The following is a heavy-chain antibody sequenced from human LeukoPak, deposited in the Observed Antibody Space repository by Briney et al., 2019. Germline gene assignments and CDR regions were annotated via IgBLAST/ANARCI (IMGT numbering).Heavy chain of an antibody. CDR3: ARESPYCSGGSCFDY. V-gene: IGHV4-31*03. Sequence: SQTLSLTCTVSGGSISSGGYYWSWIRQHPGKGLEWIGYIYYSGSTYYNPSLKSRVTISVDTSKNQFSLKLSSVTAADTAVYYCARESPYCSGGSCFDYWGQGTLVTVSS. CDR2: IYYSGST. D-gene: IGHD2-15*01. CDR1: GGSISSGGYY. J-gene: IGHJ4*02.